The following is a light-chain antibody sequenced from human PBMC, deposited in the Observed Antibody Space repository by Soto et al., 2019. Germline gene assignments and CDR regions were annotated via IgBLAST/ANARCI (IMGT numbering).Light chain of an antibody. Sequence: IVLTQSPGTLSLSPGESATLSCRASHNVTGRFLAWYHHKPGQSPRLLLYGSSSRDTGIPERFSGDGSGTDFTLTISRREPDDFAIYFCQQYADSSPTFGGGTKVEIK. J-gene: IGKJ4*01. CDR2: GSS. V-gene: IGKV3-20*01. CDR3: QQYADSSPT. CDR1: HNVTGRF.